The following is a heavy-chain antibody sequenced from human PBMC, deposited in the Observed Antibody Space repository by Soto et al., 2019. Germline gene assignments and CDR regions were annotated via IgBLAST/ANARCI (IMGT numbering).Heavy chain of an antibody. CDR3: VRAVRYVYGDDH. CDR2: ISSSSAII. Sequence: PGGSLRLSCAASGFTFSSYSMNWVRQAPGKGLEWVSYISSSSAIINYADSVKGRFTISRDNAKNSVYLQMDRLRDEDTAVYYCVRAVRYVYGDDHWGQGVQVTVSS. D-gene: IGHD5-18*01. CDR1: GFTFSSYS. J-gene: IGHJ4*02. V-gene: IGHV3-48*02.